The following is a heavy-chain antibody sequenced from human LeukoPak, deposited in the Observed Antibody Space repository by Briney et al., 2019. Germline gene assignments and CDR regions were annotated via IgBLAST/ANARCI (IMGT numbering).Heavy chain of an antibody. CDR3: ALGTITAYYFDY. CDR2: IYYSGST. J-gene: IGHJ4*02. V-gene: IGHV4-59*01. CDR1: GGSISSYY. Sequence: PSETLSLTCTVSGGSISSYYWSWIRQPPGKGLEWIGYIYYSGSTNYNPSLKSRVTISVDTSKNQFSLKLSSVTAADTAVYYCALGTITAYYFDYWGQGTLVTVSS. D-gene: IGHD1-14*01.